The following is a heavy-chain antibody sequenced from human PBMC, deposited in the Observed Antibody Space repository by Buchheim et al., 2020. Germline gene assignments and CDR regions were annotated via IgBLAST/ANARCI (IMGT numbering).Heavy chain of an antibody. Sequence: EVQLVESGGGLVQPGGSLRLSCAASGFTFSSYWMHWVRQAPGKGLVWVSRINSDGSSTSYADSVKGRFTISRDNAKNTLYLQMNSLRAEDTAVYYCARDAYYYDSSSPLYYYYGMDVWGQGTT. V-gene: IGHV3-74*01. J-gene: IGHJ6*02. CDR2: INSDGSST. CDR3: ARDAYYYDSSSPLYYYYGMDV. CDR1: GFTFSSYW. D-gene: IGHD3-22*01.